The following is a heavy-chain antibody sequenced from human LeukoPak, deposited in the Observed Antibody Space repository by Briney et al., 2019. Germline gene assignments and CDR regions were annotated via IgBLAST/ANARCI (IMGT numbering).Heavy chain of an antibody. CDR2: INWNGGST. J-gene: IGHJ4*02. V-gene: IGHV3-20*04. CDR1: GFTFDDYG. D-gene: IGHD1-26*01. CDR3: ARDGYVGATSIYFDY. Sequence: GGSLRLSCAASGFTFDDYGMSWVRHAPGKGLEWVSGINWNGGSTGYADSVKGRFTISRDNAKNTLYLQMNSLRAEDTALYYYARDGYVGATSIYFDYWGQGTLVTVSS.